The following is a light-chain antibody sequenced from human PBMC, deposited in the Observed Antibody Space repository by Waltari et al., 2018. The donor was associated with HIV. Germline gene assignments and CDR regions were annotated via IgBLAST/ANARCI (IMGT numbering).Light chain of an antibody. CDR2: EVT. CDR1: TSDVGGYQY. V-gene: IGLV2-14*01. J-gene: IGLJ1*01. CDR3: TSYTSRNTRV. Sequence: QSALTQPASVSGSPGQSITISCTGTTSDVGGYQYVSWYQQHPGKAPKLMIYEVTNRPSGVSLRSSGSKSGNTASLTISGLQAEDEADYFCTSYTSRNTRVFGTGTKVTVL.